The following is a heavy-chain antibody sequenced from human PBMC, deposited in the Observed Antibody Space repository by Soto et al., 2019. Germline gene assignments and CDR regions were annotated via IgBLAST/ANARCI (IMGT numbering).Heavy chain of an antibody. V-gene: IGHV3-30*18. Sequence: QVQLEESGGGVVQPGRSLRLSCAASGFTFSSYGMHWVRQAPGEGLEWVVVISYDGSIQYYTDSAKGRFTISRDNSKSTLYLQMNSLRAEDTAVYYCAKEIRAYSSSWSFDYWGQGTLVTVSS. CDR2: ISYDGSIQ. CDR1: GFTFSSYG. D-gene: IGHD6-13*01. CDR3: AKEIRAYSSSWSFDY. J-gene: IGHJ4*02.